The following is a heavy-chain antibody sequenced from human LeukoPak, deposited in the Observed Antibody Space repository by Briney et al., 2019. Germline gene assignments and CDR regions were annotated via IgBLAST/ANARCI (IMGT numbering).Heavy chain of an antibody. CDR3: ARGLRYFDWSVLYYYDY. V-gene: IGHV4-39*07. Sequence: AETLSLTCTVSGGSISSSSYYWAWIRQPQGKGREGIVNIYYSGRTFYNPSQKSRVTIRVNTTKTQLSQKLSPVTAAGAAEYCCARGLRYFDWSVLYYYDYWGQEPLVAVSS. D-gene: IGHD3-9*01. CDR2: IYYSGRT. CDR1: GGSISSSSYY. J-gene: IGHJ4*02.